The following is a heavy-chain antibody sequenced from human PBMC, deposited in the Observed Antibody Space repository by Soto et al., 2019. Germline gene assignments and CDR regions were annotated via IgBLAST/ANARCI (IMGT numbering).Heavy chain of an antibody. V-gene: IGHV3-9*01. J-gene: IGHJ6*02. Sequence: EVQLVESGGGLVQPGRSLRLSCGASGFTFDDYAMHWVRQAPGKGLEWVSGISWNSARIDYADSVKGRFTVSRDNAKNSLYLQMNSLRAEDTALYFCPKDILFGETSYYYGMDVWGQGTTVTVSS. CDR1: GFTFDDYA. CDR2: ISWNSARI. CDR3: PKDILFGETSYYYGMDV. D-gene: IGHD3-10*01.